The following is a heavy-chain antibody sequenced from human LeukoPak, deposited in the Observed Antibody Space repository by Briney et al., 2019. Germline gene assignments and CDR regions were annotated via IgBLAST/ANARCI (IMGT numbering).Heavy chain of an antibody. V-gene: IGHV3-23*01. CDR2: ISGSGGST. CDR1: GFTFSRYA. Sequence: GGSLRLSCAASGFTFSRYAMSWVRQSPGKGLEWVSAISGSGGSTYYADSVKARFTISRDNSKNTLYLQMNSLRAEDTAVYYCAKDSSPYYYDSSGYYPYWYFDLWGRGTLVTVSS. CDR3: AKDSSPYYYDSSGYYPYWYFDL. J-gene: IGHJ2*01. D-gene: IGHD3-22*01.